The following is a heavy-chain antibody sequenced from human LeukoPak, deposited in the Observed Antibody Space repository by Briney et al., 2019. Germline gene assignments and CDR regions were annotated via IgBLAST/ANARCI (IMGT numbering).Heavy chain of an antibody. Sequence: SETLSLTCAVSGGSISRSNWWSWVRQPPGKGLEWIGEIYHSGSTNYNPSLKSRVNISVDRSKNQFSLKLSSVTAADTAVYYCARALTTVTQYYFDYWGQGTLVTVSS. J-gene: IGHJ4*02. V-gene: IGHV4-4*02. CDR1: GGSISRSNW. D-gene: IGHD4-17*01. CDR3: ARALTTVTQYYFDY. CDR2: IYHSGST.